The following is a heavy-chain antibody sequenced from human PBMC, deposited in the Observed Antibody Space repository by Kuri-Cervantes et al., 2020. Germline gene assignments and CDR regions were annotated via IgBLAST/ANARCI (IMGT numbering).Heavy chain of an antibody. J-gene: IGHJ4*02. V-gene: IGHV1-18*01. CDR1: GGTFSSDA. Sequence: ASVKVSCKASGGTFSSDAVSWVRQAPGQGLEWMGWISAYNGNTNYAQKLQGRVTMTTDKSTSTAYMELRSLRSDDTDVYYSAREGGGLTAMVSQFDYWGQGTLVTVSS. CDR2: ISAYNGNT. CDR3: AREGGGLTAMVSQFDY. D-gene: IGHD5-18*01.